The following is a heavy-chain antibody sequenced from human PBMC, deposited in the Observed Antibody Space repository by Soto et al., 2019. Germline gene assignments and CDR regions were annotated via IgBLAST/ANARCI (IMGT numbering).Heavy chain of an antibody. D-gene: IGHD2-2*01. CDR3: ARDTNRDAFDI. CDR1: GFTFSSYA. Sequence: ESGGGVVQPGRSLRLSCAASGFTFSSYAMHWVRQAPGKGLEWVAVISYDGSNKYYADSVKGRFTISRDNSKNTLYLQMNSLRAEDTAVYYCARDTNRDAFDIWGQGTMVTVSS. V-gene: IGHV3-30-3*01. J-gene: IGHJ3*02. CDR2: ISYDGSNK.